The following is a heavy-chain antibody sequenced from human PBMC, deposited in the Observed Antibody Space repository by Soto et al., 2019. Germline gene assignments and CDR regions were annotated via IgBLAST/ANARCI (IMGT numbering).Heavy chain of an antibody. D-gene: IGHD6-19*01. V-gene: IGHV3-23*01. CDR3: AKDNYRLAVAGTMFDY. J-gene: IGHJ4*02. Sequence: EVQLLESGGGLVQPGGSLRLSCAASGFTFSSYAMSWVRQAPGKGLEWVSAISGSGGSTYYADSVKGRFTISRDNSKNTLYLQMNSLRAEDTAVYYCAKDNYRLAVAGTMFDYWGQGTLVTVSS. CDR2: ISGSGGST. CDR1: GFTFSSYA.